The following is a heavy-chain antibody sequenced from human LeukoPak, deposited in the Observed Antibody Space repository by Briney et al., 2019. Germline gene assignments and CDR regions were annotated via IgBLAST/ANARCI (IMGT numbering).Heavy chain of an antibody. Sequence: GESLKISCKGSGSSFTSYWIGWGRPMPGKGLEWMGIIYPGDSDTRYSPSFQGQVTISADKSISTAYLQWSSLKASDTAMYYCARQGVYVDTAMVSDYWGQGTLVTVSS. D-gene: IGHD5-18*01. CDR1: GSSFTSYW. CDR2: IYPGDSDT. CDR3: ARQGVYVDTAMVSDY. J-gene: IGHJ4*02. V-gene: IGHV5-51*01.